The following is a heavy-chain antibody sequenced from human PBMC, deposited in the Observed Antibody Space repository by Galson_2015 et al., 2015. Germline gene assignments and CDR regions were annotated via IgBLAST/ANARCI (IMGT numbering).Heavy chain of an antibody. Sequence: SETLSLTCTISGGSISSSAYYWGWVRQPPGKNLEWIGSVNYSGSTHYSPSLKSRATISGDTSKNQFSLKLRSVTAADTAVYFCARHTSIFGSLRWFDPWGQGTLVTVSS. CDR3: ARHTSIFGSLRWFDP. CDR2: VNYSGST. D-gene: IGHD3-3*02. V-gene: IGHV4-39*01. J-gene: IGHJ5*02. CDR1: GGSISSSAYY.